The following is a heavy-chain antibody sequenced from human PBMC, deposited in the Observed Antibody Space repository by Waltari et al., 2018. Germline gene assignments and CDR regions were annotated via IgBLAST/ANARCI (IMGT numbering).Heavy chain of an antibody. V-gene: IGHV2-5*02. CDR2: IYWDDDK. CDR1: GFSLSTSGVG. CDR3: AHPSSSGWGGAFDI. Sequence: QITLKESGPTLVKPTQTLTLTCTFSGFSLSTSGVGVGWIRQPPGKALEWLALIYWDDDKRYSPSMKSRLTITKDTSKNQVVLTITNMDPVDTATYYCAHPSSSGWGGAFDIWGQGTMVTVSS. J-gene: IGHJ3*02. D-gene: IGHD3-22*01.